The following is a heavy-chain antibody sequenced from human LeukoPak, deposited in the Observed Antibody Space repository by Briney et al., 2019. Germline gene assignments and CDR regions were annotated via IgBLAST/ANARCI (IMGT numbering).Heavy chain of an antibody. CDR2: IIPILGIA. Sequence: SVKVSCKASGGTFSSYTISWVRQAPGQGLEWMGRIIPILGIANYAQKFQGRVTITADKSTSTAYMELNSLRSEDTAVYYCARVDYDILTGYHMDLWGKGTTVTVSS. D-gene: IGHD3-9*01. CDR1: GGTFSSYT. CDR3: ARVDYDILTGYHMDL. J-gene: IGHJ6*03. V-gene: IGHV1-69*02.